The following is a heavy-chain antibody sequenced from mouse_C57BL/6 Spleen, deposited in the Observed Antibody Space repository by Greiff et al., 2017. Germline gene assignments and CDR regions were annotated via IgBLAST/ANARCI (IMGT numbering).Heavy chain of an antibody. CDR3: ARSPPYYDYDGYFDY. CDR2: INPSNGGT. J-gene: IGHJ2*01. D-gene: IGHD2-4*01. V-gene: IGHV1-53*01. Sequence: QVHVKQPGTELVKPGASVKLSCKASGYTFTSYWMHWVKQRPGQGLEWIGNINPSNGGTNYNEKFKSKATLTVDKSSSTAYMQLSSLTSEDSAVYYCARSPPYYDYDGYFDYWGQGTTLTVSS. CDR1: GYTFTSYW.